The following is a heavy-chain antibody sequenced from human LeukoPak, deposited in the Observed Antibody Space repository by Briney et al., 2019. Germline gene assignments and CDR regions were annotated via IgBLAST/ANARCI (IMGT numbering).Heavy chain of an antibody. J-gene: IGHJ5*02. CDR1: GGSFSGYY. V-gene: IGHV4-34*01. CDR3: ARVMVTRYFDWLLGS. Sequence: PSETLSLTCAVYGGSFSGYYWSWTRQPPGKGLEWIGEINHSGSTNYNPSLKSRATISVDASKNQFSLKLSSVTAADTAVYYCARVMVTRYFDWLLGSWGQGTLVTVSS. D-gene: IGHD3-9*01. CDR2: INHSGST.